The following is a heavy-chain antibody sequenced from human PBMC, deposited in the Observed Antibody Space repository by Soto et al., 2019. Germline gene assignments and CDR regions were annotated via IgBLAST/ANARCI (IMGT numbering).Heavy chain of an antibody. J-gene: IGHJ6*02. CDR2: FDPEDGET. V-gene: IGHV1-24*01. CDR1: GYTLTELS. D-gene: IGHD3-10*01. CDR3: ATAIKPGHGYYYYGMDV. Sequence: ASVKVSCKVSGYTLTELSMHWVRQAPGKGLEWMGGFDPEDGETIYAQKFQGRVTMTEDTSTDTAYMELSSLRSEDTAVYYCATAIKPGHGYYYYGMDVWGQGTTVTVSS.